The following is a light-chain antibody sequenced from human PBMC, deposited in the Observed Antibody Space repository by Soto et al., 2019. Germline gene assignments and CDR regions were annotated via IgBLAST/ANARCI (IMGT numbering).Light chain of an antibody. Sequence: EIVMTQSPATLSVSPAERVTLFCMASQSVSSNLAWYQQKPCQAPRLLIYGASTRATGIPARFSGSGSGTEFTLTISSLQSEDFAVYYCQQYNNWPPLTFGGGTKVDIK. V-gene: IGKV3-15*01. CDR2: GAS. J-gene: IGKJ4*01. CDR3: QQYNNWPPLT. CDR1: QSVSSN.